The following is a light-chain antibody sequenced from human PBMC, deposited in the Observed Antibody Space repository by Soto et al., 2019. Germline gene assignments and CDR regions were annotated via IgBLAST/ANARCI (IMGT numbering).Light chain of an antibody. CDR3: QQSYSTLLT. J-gene: IGKJ1*01. CDR1: QSISSY. CDR2: AAS. Sequence: DIPTTQSPSSLSASVGDRVTITCRASQSISSYLNWYQQKPGKAPKLLIYAASSLQSGVPSRFSGSRSGTDFTLTISSLQPEDFATYYCQQSYSTLLTFGQGTKVEIK. V-gene: IGKV1-39*01.